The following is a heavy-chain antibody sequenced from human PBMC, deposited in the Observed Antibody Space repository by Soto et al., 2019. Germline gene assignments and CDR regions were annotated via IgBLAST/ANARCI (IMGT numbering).Heavy chain of an antibody. D-gene: IGHD4-17*01. Sequence: QVQLQESGPGLVKPSQTLSLTCTVSGGSISSGGYYWSWIRQHPGKGLEWIGYIYYSGSTSYTPPLKIRVTISVDTSKNQFSLKLSSVTAADTAVYYCARVPPEIYGDGFYFDYWGQGTLVTVSS. V-gene: IGHV4-31*03. CDR3: ARVPPEIYGDGFYFDY. J-gene: IGHJ4*02. CDR1: GGSISSGGYY. CDR2: IYYSGST.